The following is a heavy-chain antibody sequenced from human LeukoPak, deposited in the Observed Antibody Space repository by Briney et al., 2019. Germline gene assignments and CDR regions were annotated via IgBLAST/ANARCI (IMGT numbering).Heavy chain of an antibody. V-gene: IGHV1-69*05. D-gene: IGHD2-21*01. J-gene: IGHJ6*03. Sequence: SVKVSCKASGGTFSSYAISWVRQAPGQGLEWMGRIIPIFGTANYAQKFQGRVTITTDESTSTAYMGLSSLRSEDTAVYYCAREGIDYYYYYYMDVWGKGTTVTVSS. CDR2: IIPIFGTA. CDR1: GGTFSSYA. CDR3: AREGIDYYYYYYMDV.